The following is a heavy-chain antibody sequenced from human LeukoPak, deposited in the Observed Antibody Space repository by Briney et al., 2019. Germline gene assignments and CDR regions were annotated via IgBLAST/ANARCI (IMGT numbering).Heavy chain of an antibody. Sequence: GGSLRLSCAASGFTFSNYGMHWVRQAPGKGLEWVALIWYDGSNTYYADSVKGRFTISRDNSKNTLYLQMNSLRAEDTAVYYCAKDGEFLGYCSGGSCYPRLYWGQGTLVTVSS. CDR1: GFTFSNYG. J-gene: IGHJ4*02. V-gene: IGHV3-30*02. CDR2: IWYDGSNT. CDR3: AKDGEFLGYCSGGSCYPRLY. D-gene: IGHD2-15*01.